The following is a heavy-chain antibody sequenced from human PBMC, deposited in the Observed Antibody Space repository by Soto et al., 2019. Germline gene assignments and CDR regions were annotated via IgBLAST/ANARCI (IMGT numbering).Heavy chain of an antibody. CDR3: ASVKDSSGRDY. CDR2: INPSVGST. CDR1: GYTFTTYH. Sequence: QVQLVQSGAEVKKPGASVKVSCKASGYTFTTYHMHWVRQAPGQGLEWMGIINPSVGSTSYAQKFQGRVTMTRDTSTSTVYMELSSLRSEDTAMYYCASVKDSSGRDYWGQGTLVTVSS. D-gene: IGHD6-19*01. V-gene: IGHV1-46*01. J-gene: IGHJ4*02.